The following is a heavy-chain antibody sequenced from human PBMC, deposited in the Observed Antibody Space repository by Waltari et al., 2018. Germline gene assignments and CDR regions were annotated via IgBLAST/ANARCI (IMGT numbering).Heavy chain of an antibody. CDR3: ATGVSGSYFGGPDY. D-gene: IGHD1-26*01. CDR2: FDPEDGET. J-gene: IGHJ4*02. CDR1: GYTLTELS. Sequence: QVQLVQSGAEVKKPGASVKVSCKVSGYTLTELSMHWVRQAPGKGLEWMGGFDPEDGETIYAQKFQGRVTMTEETSTDTAYMELSSLRYEDTAVYYCATGVSGSYFGGPDYWGQGTLVTVSS. V-gene: IGHV1-24*01.